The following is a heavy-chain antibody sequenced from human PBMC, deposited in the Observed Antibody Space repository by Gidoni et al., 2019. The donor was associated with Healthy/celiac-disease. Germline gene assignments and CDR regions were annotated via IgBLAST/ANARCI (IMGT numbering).Heavy chain of an antibody. J-gene: IGHJ6*02. CDR1: GFTFSSYS. CDR2: ISSSSSTI. CDR3: AREMYYDFWSGYLASYYYYGMDV. Sequence: EVQLVESGGGLVQPGGSLGLSCAASGFTFSSYSMNWVSQAPGKGLEWVSYISSSSSTIYNADSGKGRFTISRDNAKNSLYLQMNSLRDEDTAVYYCAREMYYDFWSGYLASYYYYGMDVWGQGTTVTVSS. V-gene: IGHV3-48*02. D-gene: IGHD3-3*01.